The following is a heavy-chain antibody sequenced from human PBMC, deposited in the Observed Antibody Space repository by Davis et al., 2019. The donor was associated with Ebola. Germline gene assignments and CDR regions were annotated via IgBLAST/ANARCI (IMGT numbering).Heavy chain of an antibody. CDR2: IYDQST. J-gene: IGHJ4*02. CDR1: GFTVSSNH. CDR3: ATTQWLREFDN. V-gene: IGHV3-53*05. D-gene: IGHD6-19*01. Sequence: ESLKISCAASGFTVSSNHMSWVRQAPGKGLEWVSVIYDQSTAYADSMRGRFIISRDKSNNTLYLEMNSLRVDDTAVYYCATTQWLREFDNWGQGTLVTVSS.